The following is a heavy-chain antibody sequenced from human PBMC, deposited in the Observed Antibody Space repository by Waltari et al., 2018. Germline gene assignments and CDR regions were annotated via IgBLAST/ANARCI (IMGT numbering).Heavy chain of an antibody. D-gene: IGHD1-20*01. J-gene: IGHJ4*02. CDR2: FGGSAGFT. CDR1: GFNFGNYA. CDR3: AKGGVNWNVRDGFDS. Sequence: EVQLLESGGGWVQPGGSLRLSCAASGFNFGNYALMWVRPAPGKGLEGVSCFGGSAGFTHYAVSGRGRFTISRDNSKNMLYLQMSSLRVEDTVIYYCAKGGVNWNVRDGFDSWGQGTPVTVSS. V-gene: IGHV3-23*01.